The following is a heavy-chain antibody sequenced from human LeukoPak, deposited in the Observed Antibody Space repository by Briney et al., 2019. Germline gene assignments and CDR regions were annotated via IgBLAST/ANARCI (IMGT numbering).Heavy chain of an antibody. CDR1: GFTFSSYD. J-gene: IGHJ3*02. V-gene: IGHV3-13*01. D-gene: IGHD4-17*01. Sequence: GGSLRLSCAASGFTFSSYDMHWVRHATGKGLEWVSAIGTAGDTYYPGSVKGRFTISRENAKNSLNLQMNSLRTGDTAVYYCARARLDTVTTLGDGFDIWGQGTMVTVSS. CDR3: ARARLDTVTTLGDGFDI. CDR2: IGTAGDT.